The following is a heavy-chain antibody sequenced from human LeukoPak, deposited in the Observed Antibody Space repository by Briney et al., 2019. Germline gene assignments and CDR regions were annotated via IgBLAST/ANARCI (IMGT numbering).Heavy chain of an antibody. CDR2: ISAYNGNT. Sequence: ASVNVSCKASGYTFTSYGISWLRLAPAEGLEWLGWISAYNGNTNYAQKLQGRVTMTTDTSTSTAYMEPRSLSSDDTAVYYCARVKEGSLRFLERPLSAFDIWGQGTMVTVSS. D-gene: IGHD3-3*01. CDR3: ARVKEGSLRFLERPLSAFDI. J-gene: IGHJ3*02. CDR1: GYTFTSYG. V-gene: IGHV1-18*01.